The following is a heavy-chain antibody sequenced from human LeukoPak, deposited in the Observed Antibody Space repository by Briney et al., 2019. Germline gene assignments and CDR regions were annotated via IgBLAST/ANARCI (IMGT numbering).Heavy chain of an antibody. J-gene: IGHJ4*02. Sequence: GGSLRLSCAASGFTFSSYAMSWVRQAPGKGLEWVSAISGSGGSTYYADSVKGRFTISRDNAKNSLYLQMNSLRAEDTAVYYCARDQYYDSSGFDYWGQGTLVTVSS. D-gene: IGHD3-22*01. V-gene: IGHV3-23*01. CDR3: ARDQYYDSSGFDY. CDR1: GFTFSSYA. CDR2: ISGSGGST.